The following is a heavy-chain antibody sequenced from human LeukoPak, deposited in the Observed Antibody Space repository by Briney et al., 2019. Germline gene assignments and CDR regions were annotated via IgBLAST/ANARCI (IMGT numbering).Heavy chain of an antibody. CDR3: AKVPSGYGMDV. CDR1: GFTFSSYG. CDR2: ISYDGSNK. J-gene: IGHJ6*04. Sequence: PGGSLRLSCAASGFTFSSYGMHWVRQAPGKGLEWVAAISYDGSNKYYADSVKGRFTISRDNSKNTLYLQMNSLRTEDTAVYYCAKVPSGYGMDVWGKGATVTVSS. V-gene: IGHV3-30*18.